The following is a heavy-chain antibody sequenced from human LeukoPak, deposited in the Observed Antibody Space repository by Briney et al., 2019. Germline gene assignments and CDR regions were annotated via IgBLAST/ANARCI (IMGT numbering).Heavy chain of an antibody. V-gene: IGHV4-30-2*01. J-gene: IGHJ5*02. Sequence: SETLSLTCTVSGGSISSGGYYWSWLRQPPGKCLDWLGYIYHSGSTYYNPSLKSRVTISVDTSKNQFSLKLSSVTAADTAVYYCARGEGLVVVPAAPRDLGVYNWFDPWGQGTLVTVSS. CDR1: GGSISSGGYY. CDR3: ARGEGLVVVPAAPRDLGVYNWFDP. CDR2: IYHSGST. D-gene: IGHD2-2*01.